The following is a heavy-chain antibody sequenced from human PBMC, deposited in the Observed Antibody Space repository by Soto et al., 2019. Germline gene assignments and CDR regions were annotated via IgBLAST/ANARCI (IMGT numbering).Heavy chain of an antibody. D-gene: IGHD5-12*01. J-gene: IGHJ4*02. CDR3: ARGRVVATTSDFDY. V-gene: IGHV4-34*01. CDR1: GGSFSGYY. Sequence: SETLSLTCAVYGGSFSGYYWTWIRQPPGKGLEWIGEINHSGSTNYKPSLESRITISVDASKNQFSLKLTSVTAADTAVYYCARGRVVATTSDFDYWGQGILVTVSS. CDR2: INHSGST.